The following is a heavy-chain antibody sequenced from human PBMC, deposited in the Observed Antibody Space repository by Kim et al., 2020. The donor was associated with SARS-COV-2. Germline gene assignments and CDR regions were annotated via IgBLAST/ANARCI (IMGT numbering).Heavy chain of an antibody. D-gene: IGHD1-1*01. CDR3: ARGYRPGPLRRSAAPLEPGNWFDP. CDR2: INHSGST. V-gene: IGHV4-34*01. Sequence: SETLSLTCAVYGGSFSGYYWSWIRQPPGKGLEWIGEINHSGSTNYNPSLKSRVTISVDTSKNQFSLKLSSVTAADTAVYYCARGYRPGPLRRSAAPLEPGNWFDPWGQGTLVTVSS. J-gene: IGHJ5*02. CDR1: GGSFSGYY.